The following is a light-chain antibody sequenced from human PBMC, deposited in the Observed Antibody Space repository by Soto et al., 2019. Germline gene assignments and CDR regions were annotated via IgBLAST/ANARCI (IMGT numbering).Light chain of an antibody. J-gene: IGKJ4*01. Sequence: EIVLTQSPGTLSLSPGERATLSCRASQSVSSSYLAWYQQKAGQAPRLLIYGASSRATGIPDRFSGSGSGTDFTLTISRLEPEDVAVYYCQQYGSSPRLTFGGGTKVEIK. CDR2: GAS. CDR1: QSVSSSY. CDR3: QQYGSSPRLT. V-gene: IGKV3-20*01.